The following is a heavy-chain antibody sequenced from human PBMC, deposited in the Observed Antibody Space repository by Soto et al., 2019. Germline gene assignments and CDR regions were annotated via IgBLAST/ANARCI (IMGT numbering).Heavy chain of an antibody. Sequence: EVQLVESGGGVVQPGRSLRLSCAASGFTFDDYAMHWVRQAPGKGLEWVSSISWNSNNIGYADLVKGRFTISRDNDKNSRYLQMSSLRAEDTALYYCVKGLSGYISLSFDSWGQGTLFTVSS. CDR2: ISWNSNNI. CDR1: GFTFDDYA. D-gene: IGHD3-9*01. CDR3: VKGLSGYISLSFDS. J-gene: IGHJ4*02. V-gene: IGHV3-9*01.